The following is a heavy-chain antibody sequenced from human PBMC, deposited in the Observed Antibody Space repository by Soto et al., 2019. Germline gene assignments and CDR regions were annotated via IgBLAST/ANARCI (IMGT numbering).Heavy chain of an antibody. D-gene: IGHD3-22*01. Sequence: EVQLLESGGGLVQPGGSLRLSCAASGFTFSSYAMSWVRQAPGKGLEWVSAITGSGGSTFYADSVKGRFTISRDNSENTLYLQINSLRAEDTDVYYCAKDYDSSGYYYGWFDPWGQGTLVTVSS. CDR1: GFTFSSYA. V-gene: IGHV3-23*01. CDR3: AKDYDSSGYYYGWFDP. J-gene: IGHJ5*02. CDR2: ITGSGGST.